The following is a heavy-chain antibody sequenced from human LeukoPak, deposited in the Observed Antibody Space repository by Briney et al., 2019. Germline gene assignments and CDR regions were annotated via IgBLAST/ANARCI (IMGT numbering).Heavy chain of an antibody. CDR1: AFTFSAYH. CDR3: AREGYCTNGVCYTAAFDI. V-gene: IGHV3-11*04. Sequence: GGSLRLSCSTSAFTFSAYHMSWIRQAPGKGLEWVSHISATGATIYYADSVKGRFTISRDNAKNSLYLQMNSLRAEDTAVYYCAREGYCTNGVCYTAAFDIWGQGTMVTVSS. CDR2: ISATGATI. D-gene: IGHD2-8*01. J-gene: IGHJ3*02.